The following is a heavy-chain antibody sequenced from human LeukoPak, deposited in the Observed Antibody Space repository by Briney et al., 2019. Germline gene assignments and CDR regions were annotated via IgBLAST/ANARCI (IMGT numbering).Heavy chain of an antibody. J-gene: IGHJ4*02. V-gene: IGHV4-30-4*08. CDR2: IYYSGGT. D-gene: IGHD1-26*01. CDR1: GGSLSSGDYY. Sequence: SETLSLTCTVSGGSLSSGDYYWSWIRQPPGKGLEWIVYIYYSGGTYYNPSLKSRVTISVDTSKNQFSLKLRSVTAADPAVYYCARERRGSSPLRDYWGQGTLVTVSS. CDR3: ARERRGSSPLRDY.